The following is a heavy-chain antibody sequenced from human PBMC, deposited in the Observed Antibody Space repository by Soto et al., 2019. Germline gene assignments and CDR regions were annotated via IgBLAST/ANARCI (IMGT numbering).Heavy chain of an antibody. CDR2: ISSTGDDI. CDR3: ARLPKGSVVTG. V-gene: IGHV3-48*02. Sequence: VQLMESGGGLVYPGASLRLSCETSGFSFRDHSMNWVRQAPGKGLQWVSYISSTGDDIHYADSVKGRFTVSRDNAKNALFLQMNSLRDDDSAIYYCARLPKGSVVTGWGQGNLVTVSS. CDR1: GFSFRDHS. D-gene: IGHD2-21*02. J-gene: IGHJ4*02.